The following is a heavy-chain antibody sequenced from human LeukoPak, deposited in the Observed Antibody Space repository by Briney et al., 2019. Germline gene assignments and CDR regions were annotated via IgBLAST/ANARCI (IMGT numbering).Heavy chain of an antibody. CDR3: ARASFWESPINWFDP. D-gene: IGHD3-16*01. J-gene: IGHJ5*02. CDR2: INPKNGGA. CDR1: GYTFIGYY. V-gene: IGHV1-2*07. Sequence: ASVKVSCKTSGYTFIGYYMHWVRQAPGQGLEWMGWINPKNGGANYAPSFQGRVTMTRDRSISTVYMELTRLTSDDTAVFYCARASFWESPINWFDPWGQGTLVTVSS.